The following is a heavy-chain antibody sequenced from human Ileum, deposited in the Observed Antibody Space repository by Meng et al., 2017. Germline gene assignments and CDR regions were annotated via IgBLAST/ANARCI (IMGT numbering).Heavy chain of an antibody. D-gene: IGHD6-6*01. CDR1: GLGLSGAW. CDR2: IKSKENGGRT. Sequence: VGFVGAGGGWVRGGGSREVFCEGSGLGLSGAWMSWVSQARGKGLEWIGHIKSKENGGRTDYAATVKDRLTISRDDSKNSVYLQMNSLKTEDTALYYCTDGRRLWGQGTLVTVSS. V-gene: IGHV3-15*01. J-gene: IGHJ1*01. CDR3: TDGRRL.